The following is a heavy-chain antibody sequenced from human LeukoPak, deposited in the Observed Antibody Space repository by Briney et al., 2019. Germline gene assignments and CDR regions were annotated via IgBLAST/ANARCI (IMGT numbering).Heavy chain of an antibody. Sequence: GGSLRLSCAASGFTLSNHDMHWVRQATGKGLEWVSGIGTAGDTYYPGSVKGRFTISRENAKNSLYLQMNNLRARDTAVYYCARALTVRGDLNFDYWGQGTLVTVSS. J-gene: IGHJ4*02. V-gene: IGHV3-13*04. CDR3: ARALTVRGDLNFDY. CDR2: IGTAGDT. CDR1: GFTLSNHD. D-gene: IGHD3-10*01.